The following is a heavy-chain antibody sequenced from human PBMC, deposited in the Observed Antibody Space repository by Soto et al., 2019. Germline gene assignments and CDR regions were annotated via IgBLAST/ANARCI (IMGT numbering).Heavy chain of an antibody. CDR1: GGTFSSYA. CDR2: IIPIFGTA. Sequence: SVKVSCKASGGTFSSYAISWVRQAPGQGLEWMGGIIPIFGTANYAQKFQGRVTITADESTSTAYMELSSLRSEDTAVYYCAREFDVLRFLEWFGGLGGMHVWGQGTTVTVYS. CDR3: AREFDVLRFLEWFGGLGGMHV. D-gene: IGHD3-3*01. J-gene: IGHJ6*02. V-gene: IGHV1-69*13.